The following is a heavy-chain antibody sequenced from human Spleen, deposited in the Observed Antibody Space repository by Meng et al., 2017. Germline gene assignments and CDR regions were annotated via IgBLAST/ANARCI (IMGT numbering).Heavy chain of an antibody. Sequence: QVQLVQSGAEVKKPGASVKVSCKASGYSFTSFGISWVRQALGQGLEWMAWLGAHDGDTSHAPKFQGRVTVSADRPTATAYMELRSLRSDDTAVYYCARGTPGRSYSDYWGQGTLVTISS. CDR2: LGAHDGDT. D-gene: IGHD3-10*01. V-gene: IGHV1-18*01. CDR3: ARGTPGRSYSDY. J-gene: IGHJ4*02. CDR1: GYSFTSFG.